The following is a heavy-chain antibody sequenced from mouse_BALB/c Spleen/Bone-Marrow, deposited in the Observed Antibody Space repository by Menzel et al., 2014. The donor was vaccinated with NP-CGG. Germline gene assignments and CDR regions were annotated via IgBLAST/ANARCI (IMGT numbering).Heavy chain of an antibody. J-gene: IGHJ3*01. Sequence: DVHLVESGGGLVQPGGSLKLSRAASGFDFSTFWMNWVRQAPGKGLEWIGEINPDRSTINYAPSLKDKFIISRDNAKNTLYLLMSRVRSEDTALYYCARLHYYGYGAYWGQGTLVTVSA. D-gene: IGHD1-2*01. CDR3: ARLHYYGYGAY. CDR2: INPDRSTI. V-gene: IGHV4-1*02. CDR1: GFDFSTFW.